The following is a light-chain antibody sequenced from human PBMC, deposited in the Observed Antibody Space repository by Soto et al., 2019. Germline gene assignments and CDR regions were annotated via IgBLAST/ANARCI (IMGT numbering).Light chain of an antibody. CDR2: RAS. Sequence: IVITQSPSTLSVSPGDKASLSCRAGQTIYSNVAWYQQRPGQAPRLIIYRASTRATGIPARFSGSGSGTEFTLTISSLQSEDFAVYYCQQYNNWPRTFGQGTKVDI. CDR1: QTIYSN. J-gene: IGKJ1*01. CDR3: QQYNNWPRT. V-gene: IGKV3D-15*01.